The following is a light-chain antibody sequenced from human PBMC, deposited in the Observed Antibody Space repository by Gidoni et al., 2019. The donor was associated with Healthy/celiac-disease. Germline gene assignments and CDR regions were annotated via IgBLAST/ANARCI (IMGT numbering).Light chain of an antibody. Sequence: DIQMTQSPSSMSASVGDRVTITCRASQSISIYLNWYQQKPGKAPKLLIYAASSLQSGVPSSFSGSVSGTDFTLTISSLQPEDFATYYCQQSYSTLYTFGQGTKLEIK. J-gene: IGKJ2*01. CDR3: QQSYSTLYT. CDR2: AAS. V-gene: IGKV1-39*01. CDR1: QSISIY.